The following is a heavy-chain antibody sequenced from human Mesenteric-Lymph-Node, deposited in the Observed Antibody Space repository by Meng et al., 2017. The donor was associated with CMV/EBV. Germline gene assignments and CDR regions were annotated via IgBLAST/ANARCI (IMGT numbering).Heavy chain of an antibody. CDR2: IRSDGRNT. CDR1: GFTFSNYG. D-gene: IGHD1-26*01. V-gene: IGHV3-30*02. Sequence: GESLKISCGASGFTFSNYGFHWVRQTPGKGLEWVAFIRSDGRNTYYADSVKGRFTISRDDIKRSLFLQLNSLRVEDTAVYYCTRNEVGPRTFFIDFWGQGTLVTVSS. CDR3: TRNEVGPRTFFIDF. J-gene: IGHJ4*02.